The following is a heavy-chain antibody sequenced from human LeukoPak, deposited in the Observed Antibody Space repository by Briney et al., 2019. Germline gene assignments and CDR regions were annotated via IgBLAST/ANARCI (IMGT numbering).Heavy chain of an antibody. D-gene: IGHD2-21*02. J-gene: IGHJ3*02. Sequence: GGSLRLSCAASGFTVSHNFMSWVRQAPGKGLEWVSVIYSGGYTNYPDSVKGRFTISRDNSKNTLYLQMNSLRAEDTAVYYCARDVTSPEAFDIWGQGTMVTVSS. CDR3: ARDVTSPEAFDI. CDR1: GFTVSHNF. V-gene: IGHV3-66*01. CDR2: IYSGGYT.